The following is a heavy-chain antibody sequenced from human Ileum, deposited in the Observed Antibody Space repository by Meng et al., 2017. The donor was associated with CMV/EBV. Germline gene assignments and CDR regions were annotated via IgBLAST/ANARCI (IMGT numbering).Heavy chain of an antibody. CDR3: AREGGPKRFDS. V-gene: IGHV3-11*06. D-gene: IGHD2-15*01. CDR2: ISDSGIYT. J-gene: IGHJ4*02. CDR1: GFTFSDYQ. Sequence: QVPLVESGGRLVKPGGSLRLACAASGFTFSDYQINWIRQAPGKGLEWISYISDSGIYTKYTDSVKGRFTISRDNDKDSVYLQMDSLRDEDTAVYFCAREGGPKRFDSWGQGTLVTVSS.